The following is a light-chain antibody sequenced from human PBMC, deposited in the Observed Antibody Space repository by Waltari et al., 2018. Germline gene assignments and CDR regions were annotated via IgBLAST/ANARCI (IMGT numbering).Light chain of an antibody. V-gene: IGKV2-30*01. J-gene: IGKJ5*01. CDR1: HSLVYTDGISY. CDR2: KVS. Sequence: DVGLHQSPLSLPITLGQPSSISCTSSHSLVYTDGISYLNWFHQRPGQAPRRLIYKVSIRDSGAPDRFSGSGSGTEFTLMISSVEADDVGVYFCMQATHWPVTFGQGTRLE. CDR3: MQATHWPVT.